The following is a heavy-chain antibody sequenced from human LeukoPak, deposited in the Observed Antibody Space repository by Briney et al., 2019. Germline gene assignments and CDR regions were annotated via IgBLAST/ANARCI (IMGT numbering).Heavy chain of an antibody. V-gene: IGHV4-34*01. CDR1: GGSFSGYY. CDR3: AGTAPYYYYYMDV. J-gene: IGHJ6*03. CDR2: INHSGST. Sequence: PSKTLSLTCAVYGGSFSGYYWSWIRQPPGKGLEWIGEINHSGSTNYNPSLKSRVTISVDTSKNQFSLKLSSVTAADTAVYYCAGTAPYYYYYMDVWGKGTTVTVSS. D-gene: IGHD1-1*01.